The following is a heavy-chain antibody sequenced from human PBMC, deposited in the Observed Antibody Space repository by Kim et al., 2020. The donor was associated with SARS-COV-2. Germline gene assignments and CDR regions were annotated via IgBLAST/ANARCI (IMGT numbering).Heavy chain of an antibody. CDR2: IKQDGSEK. D-gene: IGHD4-17*01. J-gene: IGHJ3*02. CDR3: ARTRTTVTTAVAFDI. CDR1: GFTFSSYW. V-gene: IGHV3-7*01. Sequence: GGSLRLSCAASGFTFSSYWMSWVRQAPGKGLEWVANIKQDGSEKYYVDSVKGRFTISRDNAKNSLYLQMNSLRAEDTAVYYCARTRTTVTTAVAFDIWGQGTMVTVSS.